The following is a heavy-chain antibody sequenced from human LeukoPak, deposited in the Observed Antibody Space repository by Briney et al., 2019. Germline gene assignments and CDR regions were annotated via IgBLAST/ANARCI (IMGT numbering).Heavy chain of an antibody. V-gene: IGHV3-30*02. D-gene: IGHD1-26*01. CDR2: IRYDGSNK. Sequence: GGSLRLSCAASGFTFSSYGMHWVRQAPGKGLEWVAFIRYDGSNKYYADSVKGRFTISRDNSKNTLYLQMNSLRAEDTAVYYCAKDREELTLFDYWGQGTLVTVSS. J-gene: IGHJ4*02. CDR3: AKDREELTLFDY. CDR1: GFTFSSYG.